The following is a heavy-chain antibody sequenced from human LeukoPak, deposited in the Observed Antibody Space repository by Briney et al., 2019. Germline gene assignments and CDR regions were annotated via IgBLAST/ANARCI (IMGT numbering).Heavy chain of an antibody. CDR2: ISSSSSYI. Sequence: GGSLRLSCAASGFTLSTYAMTWVRQAPGKGLEWVSSISSSSSYIYYADSVKGRFTISRDNAKNSLYLQMNSLRAEDTAVYYCARGLYSSSWYSSEYFQHWGQGTLVTVSS. CDR3: ARGLYSSSWYSSEYFQH. CDR1: GFTLSTYA. V-gene: IGHV3-21*01. D-gene: IGHD6-13*01. J-gene: IGHJ1*01.